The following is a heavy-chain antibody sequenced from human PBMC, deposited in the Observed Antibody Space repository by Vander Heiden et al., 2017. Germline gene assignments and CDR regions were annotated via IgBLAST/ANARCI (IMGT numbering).Heavy chain of an antibody. CDR1: SGAISSGGYY. CDR3: ARGLRYFVLSDY. D-gene: IGHD3-9*01. V-gene: IGHV4-31*03. Sequence: QVQLQQSGPGLVKPSQTLSLACTFSSGAISSGGYYWSWIRQQPGKGLEWIGYIYYSGSTDYNPSLKSRVTISVDTSKNQFSLKLSAVTAADTAVYYCARGLRYFVLSDYWGQGTLVTVSS. CDR2: IYYSGST. J-gene: IGHJ4*02.